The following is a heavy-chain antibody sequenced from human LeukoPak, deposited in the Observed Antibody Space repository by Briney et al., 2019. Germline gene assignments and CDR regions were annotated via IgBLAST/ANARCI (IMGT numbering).Heavy chain of an antibody. CDR2: IYDSGIT. J-gene: IGHJ2*01. CDR1: LGSTSTVY. D-gene: IGHD1-26*01. Sequence: SETLSLTCTVSLGSTSTVYWSWIRQCPGKGLEWIAYIYDSGITHYNTSLKRRAATSVDTPKHQFSLECSSVSAAPTPVYYFTAVLRVGATLYWYFDLWGHGTPVTVSS. V-gene: IGHV4-59*01. CDR3: TAVLRVGATLYWYFDL.